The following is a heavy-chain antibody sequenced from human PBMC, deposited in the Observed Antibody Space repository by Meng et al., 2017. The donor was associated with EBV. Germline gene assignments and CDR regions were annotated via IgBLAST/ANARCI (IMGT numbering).Heavy chain of an antibody. D-gene: IGHD5-12*01. V-gene: IGHV1-69*17. Sequence: QVRLVQAGAEGKKPGSSVKVLWKGFGDNFNNFGISLVRQAPGQGLEWMGDITPVFGIANYAESFQGRVNISADTSTRTAYMDLSSLRSDDTAVYYCVRDLWLRIGECVWGQGTLVTVSS. CDR3: VRDLWLRIGECV. CDR1: GDNFNNFG. J-gene: IGHJ4*02. CDR2: ITPVFGIA.